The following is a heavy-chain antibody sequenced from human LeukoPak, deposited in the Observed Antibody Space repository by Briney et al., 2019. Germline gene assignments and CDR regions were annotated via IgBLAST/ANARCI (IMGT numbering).Heavy chain of an antibody. D-gene: IGHD3-10*01. CDR1: GFSLSTSGMC. CDR2: IDWGGDK. V-gene: IGHV2-70*01. Sequence: SGPALVKPTQTVTLTCTFSGFSLSTSGMCVSWIRQPPGKALVWLAPIDWGGDKHFITSLKTKLTISKDTSKRQVVLTMTNMDPVDTATYYCARNSYGLVDYWGQGTLVTVSS. CDR3: ARNSYGLVDY. J-gene: IGHJ4*02.